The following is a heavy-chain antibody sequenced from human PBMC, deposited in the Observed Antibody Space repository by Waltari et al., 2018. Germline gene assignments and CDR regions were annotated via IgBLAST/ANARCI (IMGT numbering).Heavy chain of an antibody. Sequence: QVQLQESGPGLVKPSQTLTLTCAVSSGSISIPDYFWSWIRQAPGKGLEWIGSVSYRGITYYNPSLESRVTMSVDTSKNQFSLKLNSVTAADAAVYYCARTTFVRYFDFWGHGTLVTVSS. CDR1: SGSISIPDYF. CDR3: ARTTFVRYFDF. CDR2: VSYRGIT. J-gene: IGHJ4*01. V-gene: IGHV4-30-4*01. D-gene: IGHD1-1*01.